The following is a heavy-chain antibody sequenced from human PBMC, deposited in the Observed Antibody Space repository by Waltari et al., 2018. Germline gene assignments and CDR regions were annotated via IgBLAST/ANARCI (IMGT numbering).Heavy chain of an antibody. CDR3: ARVRGSYSIDY. CDR1: GFTFSDYY. V-gene: IGHV3-11*04. J-gene: IGHJ4*02. D-gene: IGHD1-26*01. CDR2: ISKNGDNK. Sequence: QVQLVESGGGLVKPGGSLRLSCVPSGFTFSDYYMSWMRHAPGKGLEWVSYISKNGDNKYYADFVKGRFTISRDNARNSMYLQMNSLRDEDTAVYYCARVRGSYSIDYWGQGTLVTVSS.